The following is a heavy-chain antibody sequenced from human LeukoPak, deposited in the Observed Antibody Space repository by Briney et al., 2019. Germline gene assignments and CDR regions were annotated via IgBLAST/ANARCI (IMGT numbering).Heavy chain of an antibody. CDR1: GGSISSYY. J-gene: IGHJ4*02. CDR2: IYYSGST. V-gene: IGHV4-59*08. D-gene: IGHD5-18*01. CDR3: ARGDSYGPFDS. Sequence: SETLSLTCAVSGGSISSYYWSWVRQPPGKGLEWIGYIYYSGSTNYNPSLESRVTISVDTSKNQFSLNLTSVTAADTAVYYCARGDSYGPFDSWGQGTLVTVSS.